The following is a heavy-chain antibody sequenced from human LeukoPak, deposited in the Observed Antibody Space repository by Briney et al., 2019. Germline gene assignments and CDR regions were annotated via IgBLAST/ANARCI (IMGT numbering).Heavy chain of an antibody. CDR2: VSPGGVSP. CDR1: GGSRNKEV. CDR3: ARDLGDWSALQIEY. D-gene: IGHD3/OR15-3a*01. V-gene: IGHV3-23*01. J-gene: IGHJ4*02. Sequence: GGSLRLSCVDPGGSRNKEVMSWFRQAPGKGLEWVSSVSPGGVSPNHADSVKGRFTVSRDNSKNTLYLQMNSLRVEDTAIYYCARDLGDWSALQIEYWGQGTLVTVSS.